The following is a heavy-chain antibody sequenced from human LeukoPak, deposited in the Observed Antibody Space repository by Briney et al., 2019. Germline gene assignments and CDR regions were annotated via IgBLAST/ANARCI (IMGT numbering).Heavy chain of an antibody. CDR3: ARDRSYDFWSGYSTPDY. CDR1: GFTFSSYG. J-gene: IGHJ4*02. CDR2: IWYDGSNK. D-gene: IGHD3-3*01. Sequence: GGSLRLSCAASGFTFSSYGMHWVREAPGKGLEWVAVIWYDGSNKYYADSVKGRFTISRDNSKNTLDLQMNSLRAEDTAVYYCARDRSYDFWSGYSTPDYWGQGTLVTVSS. V-gene: IGHV3-33*01.